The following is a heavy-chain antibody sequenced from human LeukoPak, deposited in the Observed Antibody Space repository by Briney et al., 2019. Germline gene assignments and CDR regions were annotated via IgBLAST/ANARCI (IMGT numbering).Heavy chain of an antibody. Sequence: PGGSPRHSYADPGFTFSDYYMSSIRQAPGKRLEWVSYISSSVSTIYYADSVKGRFTISRDNAKNSRYLQMNRLRDENTAVYYTARVGRGYSYGYDVDYWGQGTLVTVSS. CDR2: ISSSVSTI. CDR1: GFTFSDYY. J-gene: IGHJ4*02. CDR3: ARVGRGYSYGYDVDY. V-gene: IGHV3-11*01. D-gene: IGHD5-18*01.